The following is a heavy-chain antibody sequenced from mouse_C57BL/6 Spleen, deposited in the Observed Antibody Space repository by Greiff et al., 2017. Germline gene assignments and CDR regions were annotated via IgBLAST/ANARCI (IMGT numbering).Heavy chain of an antibody. Sequence: QVQLQQSGAELARPGASVTLSCKASGYTFTSYGISWVKQRTGQGLEWIGEIYPRSGNTHYNQKFKGKATLTADKSSSTAYMELRSLTSEDSALYVCARADCYGRREDYAMDYWGQGTSVTVSS. CDR3: ARADCYGRREDYAMDY. V-gene: IGHV1-81*01. J-gene: IGHJ4*01. CDR1: GYTFTSYG. CDR2: IYPRSGNT. D-gene: IGHD1-1*01.